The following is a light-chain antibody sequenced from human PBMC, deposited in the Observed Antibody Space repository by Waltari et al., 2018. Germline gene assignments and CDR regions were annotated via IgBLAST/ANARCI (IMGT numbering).Light chain of an antibody. Sequence: QSALPQPPSASGSLGQSVTIPCPGTSTDVGAYNFSSWYQQHPGKAPKLMIYDVSKRPSGVPDRFAGSKSGNTASLTVSGLQAGDEADYYCSSYAGSNNVFGTGTKVTVL. CDR2: DVS. CDR3: SSYAGSNNV. CDR1: STDVGAYNF. V-gene: IGLV2-8*01. J-gene: IGLJ1*01.